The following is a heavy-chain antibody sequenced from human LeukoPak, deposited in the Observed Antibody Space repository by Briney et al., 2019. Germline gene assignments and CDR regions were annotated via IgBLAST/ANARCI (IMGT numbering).Heavy chain of an antibody. CDR2: ISGSGGST. V-gene: IGHV3-23*01. CDR3: AKDRVAHFFYWYFNL. J-gene: IGHJ2*01. D-gene: IGHD5-12*01. CDR1: GFTFSSYA. Sequence: GGSLRLSCAASGFTFSSYAMSWVRQAPGKGLEWVSGISGSGGSTLYADSVKGRFTISRDNSKKTVYLQMNSLRAEDTAVYYCAKDRVAHFFYWYFNLWGRGTLVTVSS.